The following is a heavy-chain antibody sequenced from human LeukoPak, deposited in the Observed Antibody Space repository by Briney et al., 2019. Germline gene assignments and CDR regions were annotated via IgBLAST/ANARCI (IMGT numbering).Heavy chain of an antibody. V-gene: IGHV3-11*04. Sequence: GGSLRLSCAASGFTFSDYYMNWIRQAPGKGLEWVSYISSSGSTIYYADSVKGRFTISRDNAKNSLYLQMNSLGAEDTAVYYCARDSSGWYHWFDPWGQGTLVTVSS. CDR3: ARDSSGWYHWFDP. CDR1: GFTFSDYY. D-gene: IGHD6-19*01. J-gene: IGHJ5*02. CDR2: ISSSGSTI.